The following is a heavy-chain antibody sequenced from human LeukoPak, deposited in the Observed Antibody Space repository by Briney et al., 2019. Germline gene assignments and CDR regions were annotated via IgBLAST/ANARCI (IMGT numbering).Heavy chain of an antibody. D-gene: IGHD2-2*01. CDR1: GFTFSSYS. CDR2: ISSSSSTI. CDR3: ARGPYCSSTSCHPYPYYYMDV. J-gene: IGHJ6*03. V-gene: IGHV3-48*01. Sequence: PGGSLRLSCAASGFTFSSYSMNWVRQAPGKGLEWVSYISSSSSTIYYADSVKGRFTISRDNAKNSLYLQMNSLRAEDTAVYYCARGPYCSSTSCHPYPYYYMDVWGKGTTVTVSS.